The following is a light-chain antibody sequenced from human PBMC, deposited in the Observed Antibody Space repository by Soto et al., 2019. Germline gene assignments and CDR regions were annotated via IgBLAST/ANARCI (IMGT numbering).Light chain of an antibody. J-gene: IGKJ2*01. CDR3: QHYDSHRGS. V-gene: IGKV1-5*01. CDR2: EAS. Sequence: DIQMTQSPSVLSASVGDRVTITCRASQSVSSWLAWYQQKPGKAPKLLIFEASTLQRGVPSRFSGSGSGTEFTLTIHNLEPDDFATYYCQHYDSHRGSFGQGSKLEIK. CDR1: QSVSSW.